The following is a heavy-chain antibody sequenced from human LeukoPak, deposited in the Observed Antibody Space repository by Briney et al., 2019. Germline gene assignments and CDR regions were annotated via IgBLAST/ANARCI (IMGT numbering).Heavy chain of an antibody. CDR3: ARSGGYDFWSGFGWTSNWFDP. D-gene: IGHD3-3*01. Sequence: GESLQISCKGSGYSFTSYWIGWVRQMPGKGLEWMGIIYPGDSDTRYSPSFQGQVTISADKSISTAYLQWSSLKASDTAMYYCARSGGYDFWSGFGWTSNWFDPWGQGTLVTVSS. J-gene: IGHJ5*02. CDR2: IYPGDSDT. V-gene: IGHV5-51*01. CDR1: GYSFTSYW.